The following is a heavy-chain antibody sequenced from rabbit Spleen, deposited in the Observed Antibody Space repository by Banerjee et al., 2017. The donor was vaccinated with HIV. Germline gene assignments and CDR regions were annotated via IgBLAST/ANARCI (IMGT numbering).Heavy chain of an antibody. Sequence: QSLEESGGDLVKPGASLTLTCIASGVSFSDRDVMCWVRQAPGKGLEWIACINAATGKPVYATWANGRFSISRTSSTTVTLQMTSLTAADTATYLCARDLAGAIGWNFYLWGPGTLVTVS. J-gene: IGHJ4*01. CDR2: INAATGKP. CDR1: GVSFSDRDV. CDR3: ARDLAGAIGWNFYL. V-gene: IGHV1S40*01. D-gene: IGHD4-1*01.